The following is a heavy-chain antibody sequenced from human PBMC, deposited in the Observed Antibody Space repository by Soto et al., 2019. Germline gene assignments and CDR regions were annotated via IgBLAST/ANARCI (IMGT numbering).Heavy chain of an antibody. CDR3: ARYDSSGYYWPYYYYGMDV. CDR2: ISDSSSYI. Sequence: EVQLVESGGGLVKPGGSLRLCWAASGFTFSTYSMNWVRQAPGKGLEWVSSISDSSSYIYYADSVKGRFTISRDNAKNSLYLQKNSLRAEDTAVYYCARYDSSGYYWPYYYYGMDVWGQGTTVTVSS. V-gene: IGHV3-21*01. CDR1: GFTFSTYS. D-gene: IGHD3-22*01. J-gene: IGHJ6*02.